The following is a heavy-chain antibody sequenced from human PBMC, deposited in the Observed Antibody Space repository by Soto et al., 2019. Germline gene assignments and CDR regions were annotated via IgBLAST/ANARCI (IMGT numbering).Heavy chain of an antibody. V-gene: IGHV1-69*02. CDR1: GGTFSSYT. Sequence: QVQLVQSGAEVKKPGSSVKVSCKASGGTFSSYTISWVRQAPGQGLEWMGRIIPILGIANYAQKFQGRVTITADKSTSTAYMELSSLRSEDTAVYYCARAKSGYGYGAYYYYYGMDVWGQGTTVTVSS. J-gene: IGHJ6*02. CDR2: IIPILGIA. CDR3: ARAKSGYGYGAYYYYYGMDV. D-gene: IGHD5-18*01.